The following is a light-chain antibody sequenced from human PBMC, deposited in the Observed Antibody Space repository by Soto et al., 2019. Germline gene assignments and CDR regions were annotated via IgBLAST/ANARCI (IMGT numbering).Light chain of an antibody. V-gene: IGKV1-39*01. Sequence: DIQMTQSPSSLSAFVGDSVTITCRASQNVRGYLHWYQQKPGRAPKLLIYAASNLQIGVPFRFNGSGSGTEYTLSINSLQPDESATYYCQQSHSTLPITFGHGTRVEI. CDR1: QNVRGY. J-gene: IGKJ5*01. CDR2: AAS. CDR3: QQSHSTLPIT.